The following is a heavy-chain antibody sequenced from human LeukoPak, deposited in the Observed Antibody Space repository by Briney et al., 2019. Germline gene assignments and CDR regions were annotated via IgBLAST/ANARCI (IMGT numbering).Heavy chain of an antibody. D-gene: IGHD4-11*01. CDR2: MYTDGGT. V-gene: IGHV3-66*04. CDR3: ARHYSNSLYYYYGLDV. Sequence: GGSLRFSCAVSGFTVSTNYMSWVLQAAGKGLEWVSLMYTDGGTLYADSVKGRFTISRDSSKNTLYLQMNSLRAEDTAVYYCARHYSNSLYYYYGLDVWGQGTTVTVSS. CDR1: GFTVSTNY. J-gene: IGHJ6*02.